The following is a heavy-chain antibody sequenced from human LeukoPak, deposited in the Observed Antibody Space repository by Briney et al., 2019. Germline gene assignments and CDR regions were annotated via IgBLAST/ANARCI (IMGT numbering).Heavy chain of an antibody. CDR2: IIPILGIA. CDR1: GGTFISYA. D-gene: IGHD6-6*01. V-gene: IGHV1-69*04. Sequence: SVKVSCKASGGTFISYAISWGRQAPGQGLEGMGRIIPILGIAKYAQKFQGRVTINAEKTTSTAYMELSTLRSEDTAVYYCARGGYIAARPVTQSEYFDYWGQGTLVTVSS. J-gene: IGHJ4*02. CDR3: ARGGYIAARPVTQSEYFDY.